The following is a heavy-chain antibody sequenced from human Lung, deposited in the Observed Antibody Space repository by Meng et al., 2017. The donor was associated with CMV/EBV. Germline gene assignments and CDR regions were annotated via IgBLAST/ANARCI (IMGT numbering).Heavy chain of an antibody. J-gene: IGHJ3*02. D-gene: IGHD1-26*01. Sequence: RISCAASGFTFSSYAMHWVRQAPGKGLEWVAVISYDGSNKYYADSVKGRFTISRDNSKNTLYLQMNSLRAEDTAVYYCARDLRRELSGAFDIWGQGXMVTVSS. CDR2: ISYDGSNK. CDR3: ARDLRRELSGAFDI. CDR1: GFTFSSYA. V-gene: IGHV3-30*04.